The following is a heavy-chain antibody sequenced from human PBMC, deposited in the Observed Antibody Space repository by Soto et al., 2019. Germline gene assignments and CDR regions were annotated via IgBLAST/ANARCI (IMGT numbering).Heavy chain of an antibody. J-gene: IGHJ4*02. CDR1: GYSFPNYW. CDR2: VYPGDSDA. V-gene: IGHV5-51*01. Sequence: SCKGSGYSFPNYWIGWVRQMPGKGLEWMGIVYPGDSDARYSPSFEGQVTMSADKSISTASLQWSSLKASDTAMYYCARLGGPTAGVDYWGQGTRVTVSS. D-gene: IGHD1-26*01. CDR3: ARLGGPTAGVDY.